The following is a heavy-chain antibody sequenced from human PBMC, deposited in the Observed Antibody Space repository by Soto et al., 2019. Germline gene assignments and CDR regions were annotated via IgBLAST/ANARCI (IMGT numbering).Heavy chain of an antibody. CDR1: GFTFSNAW. D-gene: IGHD3-16*02. J-gene: IGHJ4*02. CDR3: TTGRTYYDYVWGSYRPDY. Sequence: EVQLVESGGGLVKPGGSLRLSCAASGFTFSNAWMSWVRQAPGKGLEWVGRIKSKPDGGTTDYAAPVKGRFTISRDDAKSTLYLHMSSLKTEDAAVYYCTTGRTYYDYVWGSYRPDYLGQGTLVTVS. V-gene: IGHV3-15*01. CDR2: IKSKPDGGTT.